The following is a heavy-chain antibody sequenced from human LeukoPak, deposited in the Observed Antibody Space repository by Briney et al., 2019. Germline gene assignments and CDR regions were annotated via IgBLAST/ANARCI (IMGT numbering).Heavy chain of an antibody. CDR3: AKADDNWNDFDY. CDR1: GYIFSNYG. CDR2: IRYDGSNK. D-gene: IGHD1-20*01. Sequence: GGSLRLLCAASGYIFSNYGMHWVRQAPGKGLEGVSFIRYDGSNKYCADSLKRRFPNSRDNSKNTLHLQMHSVRPQDTAVYYCAKADDNWNDFDYWGKGTPVTVSS. J-gene: IGHJ4*02. V-gene: IGHV3-30*02.